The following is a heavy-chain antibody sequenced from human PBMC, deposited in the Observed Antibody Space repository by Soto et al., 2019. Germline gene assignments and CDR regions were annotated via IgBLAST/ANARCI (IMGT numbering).Heavy chain of an antibody. V-gene: IGHV4-61*01. J-gene: IGHJ2*01. CDR3: ARPGITGTDWYFDL. Sequence: XETLSLTCLVAGGSVSSGSYYWSWIRQPPGKGLEWIGYIYYSGSTNYNPSLKSRVTISVDTSKNQFSLKLSSVTAADTAVYYCARPGITGTDWYFDLWRRGTLVTVSS. D-gene: IGHD1-7*01. CDR2: IYYSGST. CDR1: GGSVSSGSYY.